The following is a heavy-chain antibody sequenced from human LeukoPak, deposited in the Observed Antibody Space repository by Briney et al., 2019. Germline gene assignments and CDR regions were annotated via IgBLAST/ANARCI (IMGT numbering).Heavy chain of an antibody. CDR2: ISSSSYI. D-gene: IGHD2-2*01. CDR3: ASVCSSTSCYGDFDY. V-gene: IGHV3-21*01. Sequence: PGGSLRLSCAASGFTFSSYSMNWVRQAPGRGLEWVSSISSSSYIYYADSVKGRFTISRDNAKNSLYLQMNSLRAEDTAVYYCASVCSSTSCYGDFDYWGQGTLVTVSS. J-gene: IGHJ4*02. CDR1: GFTFSSYS.